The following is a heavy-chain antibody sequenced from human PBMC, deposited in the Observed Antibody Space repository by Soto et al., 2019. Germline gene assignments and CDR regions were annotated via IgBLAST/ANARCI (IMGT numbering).Heavy chain of an antibody. CDR2: IFYTGVT. V-gene: IGHV4-61*03. Sequence: QVQLQEPGPGLVQPSETLSLTCSVSGGSVSNASFYWTWIRQAPGTGLEYIGYIFYTGVTNYNPSLSGRVTISLDTSKNHFALKLNSMTAADTAVYYCVRVLDSSWYADLWGRGTLVTVSS. CDR3: VRVLDSSWYADL. J-gene: IGHJ2*01. CDR1: GGSVSNASFY. D-gene: IGHD3-22*01.